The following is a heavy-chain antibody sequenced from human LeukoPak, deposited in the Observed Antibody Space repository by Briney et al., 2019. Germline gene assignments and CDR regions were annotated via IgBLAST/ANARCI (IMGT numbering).Heavy chain of an antibody. CDR3: ATVFHGSSGYPFDY. D-gene: IGHD3-22*01. J-gene: IGHJ4*02. CDR2: TYYSGNT. CDR1: GGSMSSYY. V-gene: IGHV4-59*01. Sequence: PSETLSLTCTVSGGSMSSYYWSWIRQPPGKGLEWIGYTYYSGNTNYNPSLKSRVTISVDTSKNQFSLKVSSVTAADTAVYYCATVFHGSSGYPFDYWGQGTLVTVSS.